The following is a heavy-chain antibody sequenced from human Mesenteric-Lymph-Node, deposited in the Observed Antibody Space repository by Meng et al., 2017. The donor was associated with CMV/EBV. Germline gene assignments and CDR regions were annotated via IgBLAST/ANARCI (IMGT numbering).Heavy chain of an antibody. CDR2: IYGTGIT. D-gene: IGHD2/OR15-2a*01. J-gene: IGHJ4*02. V-gene: IGHV4-61*08. Sequence: VRLQESGPGPVQPSETLSLTCIVAGVSVTSGAYHWSWIRQSPGKGLEWIGYIYGTGITIYNPSLKSRVTILLETSKNQFSLKLNSVTTADTAVYYCAKSRSSTPGIVDDWGQGTLVTVSS. CDR3: AKSRSSTPGIVDD. CDR1: GVSVTSGAYH.